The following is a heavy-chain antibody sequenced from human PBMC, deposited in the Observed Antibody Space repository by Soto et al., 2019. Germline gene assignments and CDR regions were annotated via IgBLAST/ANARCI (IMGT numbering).Heavy chain of an antibody. CDR3: ASAGYCRGIRCDSDNYSGVAV. CDR2: VFFDGSRE. D-gene: IGHD2-15*01. V-gene: IGHV3-30*19. CDR1: GFTFSSFG. J-gene: IGHJ6*02. Sequence: QVQLVESGGGVVQPGGSLRLSCAASGFTFSSFGMHWVRQAPGKGLEWVAVVFFDGSREFYADSVKGRFSLTRDNSKNRRYLQLSSLRADDTAVYYCASAGYCRGIRCDSDNYSGVAVWGRGTRVHVSS.